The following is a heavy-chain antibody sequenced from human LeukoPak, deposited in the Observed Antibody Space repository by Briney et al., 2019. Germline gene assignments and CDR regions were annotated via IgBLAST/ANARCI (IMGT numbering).Heavy chain of an antibody. Sequence: GGSLRLSCAASGFTVSTNYMSWVRQAPGKGLEWVSVIYSGGTTYYADSVKGRFTISRDNSKNTLCLQMNSLRAEDTAVYYCARDRGGSRSDCWGQGTLVTVSS. D-gene: IGHD6-13*01. J-gene: IGHJ4*02. CDR2: IYSGGTT. V-gene: IGHV3-66*01. CDR1: GFTVSTNY. CDR3: ARDRGGSRSDC.